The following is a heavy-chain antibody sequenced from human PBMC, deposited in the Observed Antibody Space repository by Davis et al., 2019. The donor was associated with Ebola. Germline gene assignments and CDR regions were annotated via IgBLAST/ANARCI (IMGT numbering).Heavy chain of an antibody. CDR3: DDGSGS. Sequence: SETLSLICTVSGGSVNSSSYYWGFIRQPPGKGLQWIGSIYYSENTYYNPSLKSRVAISVDTSKNQISLKLNSVTAADTAVYYCDDGSGSWGQGTLVTVSS. CDR1: GGSVNSSSYY. CDR2: IYYSENT. J-gene: IGHJ4*02. D-gene: IGHD3-22*01. V-gene: IGHV4-39*01.